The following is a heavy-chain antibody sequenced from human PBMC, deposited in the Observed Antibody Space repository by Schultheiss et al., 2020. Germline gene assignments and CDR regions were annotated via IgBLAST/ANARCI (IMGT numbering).Heavy chain of an antibody. V-gene: IGHV3-21*01. J-gene: IGHJ6*02. CDR1: GFTFSSYS. CDR3: ARDAHYYGMDV. CDR2: ISSSSSYI. Sequence: GGSLRLSCAASGFTFSSYSMNWVRQAPGKGLQWVSSISSSSSYIYYADSVKGRFTISRDNAKNSLYLQMNSLRAEDTAVYYCARDAHYYGMDVWGQGTTVTFSS.